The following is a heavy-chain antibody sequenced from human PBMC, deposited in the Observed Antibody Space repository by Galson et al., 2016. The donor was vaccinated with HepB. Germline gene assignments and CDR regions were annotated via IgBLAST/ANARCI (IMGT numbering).Heavy chain of an antibody. J-gene: IGHJ4*02. CDR3: AKDLWVRQQLAYYFDY. CDR2: IWYDGSNN. Sequence: SLRLSCAASGFTFSSYGMHWVRPAPGKGLEWVAVIWYDGSNNYYADSVKGRFTISRDNSKNALYLQMSSLRAEDTAVYYCAKDLWVRQQLAYYFDYWGQGTLVTVSS. V-gene: IGHV3-33*06. D-gene: IGHD6-13*01. CDR1: GFTFSSYG.